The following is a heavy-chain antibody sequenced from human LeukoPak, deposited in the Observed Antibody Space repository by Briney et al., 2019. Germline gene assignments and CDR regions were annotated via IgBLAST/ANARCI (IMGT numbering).Heavy chain of an antibody. D-gene: IGHD4-17*01. Sequence: GSLRLSCAASGFTFSSNYMSWVRQPPGKGLEWIGEIYHGGSTNFNPSLKSRVTILVDKSKNQFSLKMTSVTAADTAVYYCARAYGDSYYFDYWGQGTLVTVSS. CDR2: IYHGGST. J-gene: IGHJ4*02. V-gene: IGHV4-4*02. CDR1: GFTFSSNY. CDR3: ARAYGDSYYFDY.